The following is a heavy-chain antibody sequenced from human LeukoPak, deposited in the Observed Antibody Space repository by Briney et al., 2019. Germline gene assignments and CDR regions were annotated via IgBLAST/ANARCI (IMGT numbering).Heavy chain of an antibody. D-gene: IGHD1-1*01. Sequence: ASVKVSCKASGYTFTGCYMHWVRQAPGQGLEWMGIINPSGGSTSYAQKSQGRVTMTRDTSTSTVYMELSSLRSEDTAVYYCAGELTKGGYFDYWGQGTLVTVSS. CDR3: AGELTKGGYFDY. CDR2: INPSGGST. J-gene: IGHJ4*02. V-gene: IGHV1-46*03. CDR1: GYTFTGCY.